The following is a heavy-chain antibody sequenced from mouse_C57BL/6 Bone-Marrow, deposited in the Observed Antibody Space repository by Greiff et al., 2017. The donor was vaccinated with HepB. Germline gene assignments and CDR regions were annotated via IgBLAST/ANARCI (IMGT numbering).Heavy chain of an antibody. V-gene: IGHV5-4*01. CDR2: ISDGGSYT. D-gene: IGHD1-1*01. J-gene: IGHJ1*03. Sequence: EVQGVESGGGLVKPGGSLKLSCAASGFTFSSYAMSWVRQTPEKWLEWVATISDGGSYTYYPDNVKGRFTISRDNAKNNLYLQMSHLKSEDTAMYYCARDPLSGSSGYFDVWGTGTTVTVSS. CDR3: ARDPLSGSSGYFDV. CDR1: GFTFSSYA.